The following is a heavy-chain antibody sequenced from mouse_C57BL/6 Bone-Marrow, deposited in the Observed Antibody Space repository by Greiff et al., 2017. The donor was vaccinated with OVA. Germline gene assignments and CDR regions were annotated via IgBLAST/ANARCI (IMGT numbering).Heavy chain of an antibody. J-gene: IGHJ2*01. CDR2: ISYDGSN. Sequence: VQLQQSGPGLVKPSQSLSLTCSVTGYSITSGYYWNWIRQFPGNKLEWMGYISYDGSNNYNPSLKNRISITRDTSKNQFFLKLNSVTTEDTATYYCASYDVDYWGQGTTLTVSS. CDR1: GYSITSGYY. V-gene: IGHV3-6*01. CDR3: ASYDVDY. D-gene: IGHD2-3*01.